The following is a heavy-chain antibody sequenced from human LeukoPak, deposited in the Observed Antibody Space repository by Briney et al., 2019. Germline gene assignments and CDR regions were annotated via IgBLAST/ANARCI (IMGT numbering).Heavy chain of an antibody. D-gene: IGHD5-24*01. CDR2: ISSSSSYT. J-gene: IGHJ4*02. CDR1: GFTFSDYY. V-gene: IGHV3-11*06. CDR3: ARFARRDGYSDY. Sequence: GGSLRLSCAASGFTFSDYYMSWIRQAPRKALEWVSYISSSSSYTNYADSVKGRFTISRDNAKNSLYLQMNSLRAEDTAVYYCARFARRDGYSDYWGQGTLVTVSS.